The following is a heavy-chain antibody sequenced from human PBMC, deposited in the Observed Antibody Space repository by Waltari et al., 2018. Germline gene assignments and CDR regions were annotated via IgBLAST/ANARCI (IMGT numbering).Heavy chain of an antibody. CDR2: INREGRRT. D-gene: IGHD1-7*01. V-gene: IGHV3-74*01. Sequence: EVQLVESGGGLVQPGGSLRLSCAASGFTFSSYWMHWVRQAPGKGLVSISHINREGRRTSDADSVEGRFTISRDNANNTLYLQMNSLRAEDTAVYYCARADNWNYVSPVDYWGQGTLVTVSS. J-gene: IGHJ4*02. CDR1: GFTFSSYW. CDR3: ARADNWNYVSPVDY.